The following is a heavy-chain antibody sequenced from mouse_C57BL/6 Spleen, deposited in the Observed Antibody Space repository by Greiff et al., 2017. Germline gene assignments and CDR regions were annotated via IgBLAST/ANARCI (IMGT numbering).Heavy chain of an antibody. CDR1: GYTFTSYW. Sequence: QVQLQQPGAELVMPGASVKLSCKASGYTFTSYWMHWVKQRPGQGLEWIGEIDPSDSYTNYNQKFKGKATLTVDKSSSTAYMQLSSLTSEDSAVYYCARADFDYWGQGTTLTVSS. CDR3: ARADFDY. CDR2: IDPSDSYT. J-gene: IGHJ2*01. V-gene: IGHV1-69*01.